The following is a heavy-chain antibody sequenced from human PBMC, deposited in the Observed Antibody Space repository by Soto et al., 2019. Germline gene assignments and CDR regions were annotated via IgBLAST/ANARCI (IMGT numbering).Heavy chain of an antibody. D-gene: IGHD2-15*01. Sequence: QVQLVQSGAEVKKPGSSVKVSCKASGGTFSSDSFSWVRQAPGQGLEWMGGIIPMFDTPIYAQKFQDRVTITADEFMSTAYMQLSSLRSGDTAVYYCARSGGLDRDFNYWGQGSLVTVSS. J-gene: IGHJ4*02. CDR3: ARSGGLDRDFNY. CDR2: IIPMFDTP. CDR1: GGTFSSDS. V-gene: IGHV1-69*12.